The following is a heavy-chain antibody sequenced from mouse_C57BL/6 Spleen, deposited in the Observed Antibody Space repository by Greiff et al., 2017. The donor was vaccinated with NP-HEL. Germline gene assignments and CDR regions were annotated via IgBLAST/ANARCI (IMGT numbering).Heavy chain of an antibody. CDR3: ARGGLDYAMDY. Sequence: QVQLQQSGAELVKPGASVKISCKASGYAFSSYWMNWVKQRPGKGLEWIGQIYPGDGDTNYNGKFKGKATLTADKSSSTAYMQLSSLTSEDSAVYFCARGGLDYAMDYWGQGTSVTVSS. D-gene: IGHD3-3*01. CDR1: GYAFSSYW. V-gene: IGHV1-80*01. J-gene: IGHJ4*01. CDR2: IYPGDGDT.